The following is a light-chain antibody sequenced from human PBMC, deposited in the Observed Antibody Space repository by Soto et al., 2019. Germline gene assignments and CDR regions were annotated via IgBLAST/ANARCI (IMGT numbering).Light chain of an antibody. CDR1: QSLLHSNGYKY. Sequence: DTVMTQSPFSLPVTPGEPASISCRSSQSLLHSNGYKYLDWYLQKPWQSPQLLIYMSSNRASGVPDRFSGSGSVTDFTRKISGVEAEDVGVYYCMQALRTPYTFGQGTRREIK. J-gene: IGKJ5*01. V-gene: IGKV2-28*01. CDR2: MSS. CDR3: MQALRTPYT.